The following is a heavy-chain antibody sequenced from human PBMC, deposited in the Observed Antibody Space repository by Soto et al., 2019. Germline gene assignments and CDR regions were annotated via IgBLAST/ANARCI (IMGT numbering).Heavy chain of an antibody. V-gene: IGHV3-66*01. CDR1: GFTVSSNY. Sequence: PGGSLRLSCAASGFTVSSNYMSWVRQAPGKGLEWVSVIYSGGSTYYADSVKGRFTTSRDNSKNTLYLQMNSLRAEDTAVYYCASSTIFDRYYYYMDVWGKGTTVTVSS. J-gene: IGHJ6*03. CDR3: ASSTIFDRYYYYMDV. D-gene: IGHD3-3*01. CDR2: IYSGGST.